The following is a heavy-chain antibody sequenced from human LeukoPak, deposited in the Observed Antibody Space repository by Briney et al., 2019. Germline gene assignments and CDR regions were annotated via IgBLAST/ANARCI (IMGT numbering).Heavy chain of an antibody. J-gene: IGHJ4*02. D-gene: IGHD1-26*01. CDR1: GFTFSSYA. CDR2: IYSGGST. V-gene: IGHV3-53*01. CDR3: ARTVGGSYYGFDY. Sequence: PGGSLRLSCAASGFTFSSYAMSWVRQAPGKGLEWVSVIYSGGSTYYADSVKGRFTISRDNSKNTLYLQMNSLRAEDTAVYYCARTVGGSYYGFDYWGQGTLVTVSS.